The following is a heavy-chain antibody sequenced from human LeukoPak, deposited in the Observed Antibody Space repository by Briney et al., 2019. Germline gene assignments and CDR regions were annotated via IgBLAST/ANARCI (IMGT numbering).Heavy chain of an antibody. CDR1: GFTFSSYW. Sequence: PGGSLRLSCAASGFTFSSYWMHWVRQAPGKGLVWVSRINSDGSTTNYADSVRGRFTISRDNAKNTVYLQMNSLSVEDTAIYYCATARTGSWNWVDPWGQGTLVTVSS. D-gene: IGHD6-6*01. CDR2: INSDGSTT. V-gene: IGHV3-74*01. J-gene: IGHJ5*02. CDR3: ATARTGSWNWVDP.